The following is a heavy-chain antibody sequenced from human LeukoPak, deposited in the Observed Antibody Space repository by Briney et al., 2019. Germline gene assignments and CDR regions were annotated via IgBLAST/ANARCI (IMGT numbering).Heavy chain of an antibody. V-gene: IGHV1-69*06. CDR1: GGTLSSYA. Sequence: SVKVSCKASGGTLSSYAISWVRQAPGQGLEWMGGIIPIFGTANYAQKFQGRVTITADKSTSTAYMELSSLRSEDTAVYYCASNNYDPSMGYFDYWGQGTLVTVSS. CDR3: ASNNYDPSMGYFDY. D-gene: IGHD4-11*01. J-gene: IGHJ4*02. CDR2: IIPIFGTA.